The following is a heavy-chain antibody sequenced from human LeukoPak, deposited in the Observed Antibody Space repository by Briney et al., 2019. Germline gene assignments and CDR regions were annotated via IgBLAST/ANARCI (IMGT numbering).Heavy chain of an antibody. J-gene: IGHJ4*02. V-gene: IGHV4-38-2*02. D-gene: IGHD3-16*02. CDR2: IYHSGST. Sequence: SETLSLTCTVSGYSISSGYYWGWIRQPPGKGLEWIGSIYHSGSTNYNPSLKSRVTISVDTSKNQFSLKLSSVTAADTAVYYCARGPRRDYVWGSYRPYYFDYWGQGTLVTVSS. CDR3: ARGPRRDYVWGSYRPYYFDY. CDR1: GYSISSGYY.